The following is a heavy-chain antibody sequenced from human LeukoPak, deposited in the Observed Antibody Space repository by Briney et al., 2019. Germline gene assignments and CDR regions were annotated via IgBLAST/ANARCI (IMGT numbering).Heavy chain of an antibody. J-gene: IGHJ5*02. CDR1: GGTFSSYA. D-gene: IGHD2-8*01. V-gene: IGHV1-69*05. Sequence: GASVKVSCKASGGTFSSYAISWVRQAPGQGLEWMRRIIPIFGTANYAQKFQGRVTITTDESTSTAYMELSSLRSEDTAVYYCARDAAVLYGFDPWGQGTLVTVSS. CDR2: IIPIFGTA. CDR3: ARDAAVLYGFDP.